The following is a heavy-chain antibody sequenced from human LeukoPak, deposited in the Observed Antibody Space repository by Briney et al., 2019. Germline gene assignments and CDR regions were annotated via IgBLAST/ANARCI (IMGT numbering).Heavy chain of an antibody. CDR1: GGSISSSGYY. V-gene: IGHV4-39*01. CDR3: ARLFSNGGYGVDY. Sequence: SETLSLTCTVSGGSISSSGYYWDWIRQPPGKGLEWIGSIYYSGSTYYNPSLKSRVTISVDTSKNQFSLRLSSVTAADTAVYYCARLFSNGGYGVDYWGQGTLVTVSS. D-gene: IGHD5-12*01. CDR2: IYYSGST. J-gene: IGHJ4*02.